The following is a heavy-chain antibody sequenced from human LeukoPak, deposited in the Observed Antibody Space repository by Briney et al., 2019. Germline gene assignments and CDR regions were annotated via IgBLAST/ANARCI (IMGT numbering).Heavy chain of an antibody. V-gene: IGHV3-30*02. CDR3: AKGMFRITVTTTVNYYYYYYMDV. D-gene: IGHD1-7*01. J-gene: IGHJ6*03. CDR2: IRYDGSNK. Sequence: GGSLSLSCAASGFTFRSYGMHWVRQAPGKGRVWVAFIRYDGSNKYCADSVKGRFTISRDISKNTLYLQVNSLRAEDTAVYYCAKGMFRITVTTTVNYYYYYYMDVWGKGTTVTVSS. CDR1: GFTFRSYG.